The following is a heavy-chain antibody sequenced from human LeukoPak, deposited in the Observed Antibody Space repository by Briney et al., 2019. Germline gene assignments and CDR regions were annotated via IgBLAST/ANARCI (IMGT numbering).Heavy chain of an antibody. D-gene: IGHD6-6*01. CDR3: ARPFAARPGN. V-gene: IGHV3-48*01. CDR2: ISSSSGTI. Sequence: GGSLRLSCAASGFTFSSYSMNWVRQAPGKGLEWVSYISSSSGTIYYADSVKGRFTISRDNAKNSLYLQMNSLRAEDTAVYYCARPFAARPGNWGQGTLVTVSS. J-gene: IGHJ4*02. CDR1: GFTFSSYS.